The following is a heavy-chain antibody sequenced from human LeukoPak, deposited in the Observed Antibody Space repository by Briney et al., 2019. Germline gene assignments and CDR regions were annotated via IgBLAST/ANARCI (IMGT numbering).Heavy chain of an antibody. CDR3: AKEYGSGSYYPYFGY. V-gene: IGHV3-64*04. CDR1: GFTFSRYV. Sequence: GGSLRLSCSGSGFTFSRYVMHWVRQAPGKGLEYVSAITSDGDSTYYADSVKGRFTISRDNSKNSLYLQMNSLRTEDTALYYCAKEYGSGSYYPYFGYWGQGTLVTVSS. CDR2: ITSDGDST. D-gene: IGHD3-10*01. J-gene: IGHJ4*02.